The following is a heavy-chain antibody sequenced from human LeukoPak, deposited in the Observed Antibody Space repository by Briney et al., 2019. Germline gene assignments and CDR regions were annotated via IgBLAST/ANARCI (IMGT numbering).Heavy chain of an antibody. CDR1: EFTLSSYS. V-gene: IGHV3-21*01. Sequence: GGSLRLSCAASEFTLSSYSMNWVRQAPGKGLEWVSSISSSSEFIYYADSVKGRFTISRDNARNSLYLQMNSLRAEDTAVYYCARWLGAIAWPYYFDYWGQGTLVTVSS. D-gene: IGHD3-16*02. CDR3: ARWLGAIAWPYYFDY. CDR2: ISSSSEFI. J-gene: IGHJ4*02.